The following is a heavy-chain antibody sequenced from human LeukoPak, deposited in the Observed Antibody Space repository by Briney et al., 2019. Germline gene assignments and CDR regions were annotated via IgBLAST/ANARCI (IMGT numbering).Heavy chain of an antibody. Sequence: GGSLRLSCAASGFTFSSHALTWVRQAPGKGLEWVSTITASGGSTYYADSVKGRFTISRDNSKNTLFLLVNSLRAADTAVYYCAKGGCSGSYYTHYFDYWGQGTLVTVS. J-gene: IGHJ4*02. V-gene: IGHV3-23*01. D-gene: IGHD3-10*02. CDR3: AKGGCSGSYYTHYFDY. CDR2: ITASGGST. CDR1: GFTFSSHA.